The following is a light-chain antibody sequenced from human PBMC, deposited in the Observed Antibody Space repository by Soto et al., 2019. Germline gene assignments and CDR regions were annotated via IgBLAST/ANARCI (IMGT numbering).Light chain of an antibody. V-gene: IGKV1-5*01. J-gene: IGKJ1*01. CDR2: DAS. Sequence: SCQSVSGWLAWYQQKPGEAPKLLIYDASALPRGFPSRFSGSGSGTKCTLTPASLQPDEFATGYWQQYETFSRSIGQGTKVDI. CDR3: QQYETFSRS. CDR1: QSVSGW.